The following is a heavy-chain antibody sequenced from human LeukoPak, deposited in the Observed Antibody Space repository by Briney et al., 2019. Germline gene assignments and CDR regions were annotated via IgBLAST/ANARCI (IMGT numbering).Heavy chain of an antibody. CDR2: ISWNSGYI. CDR1: GFTFDAYA. Sequence: GGSLRLSCAASGFTFDAYAMHWVRQAPGKGLEWLSIISWNSGYIDYADSVKGRFTISRDNAKNSLFLQMDSLRTEDTAFYYCAKVRGTYSSGYHFDSWGQGTLVTVSS. D-gene: IGHD6-19*01. V-gene: IGHV3-9*01. J-gene: IGHJ4*02. CDR3: AKVRGTYSSGYHFDS.